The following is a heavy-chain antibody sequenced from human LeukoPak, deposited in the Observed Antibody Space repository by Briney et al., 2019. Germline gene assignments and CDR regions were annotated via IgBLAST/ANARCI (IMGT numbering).Heavy chain of an antibody. D-gene: IGHD4-11*01. Sequence: GGSLRLPCAASGFTFSSYAMNWVRQAPGKGLEWVSYISAGGGTTYYADSVKGRFTISRDNSNNTLYLQMSSLRADDTALYYCAKDVTTVGRGYWGQGTLVTVSS. CDR3: AKDVTTVGRGY. CDR1: GFTFSSYA. CDR2: ISAGGGTT. J-gene: IGHJ4*02. V-gene: IGHV3-23*01.